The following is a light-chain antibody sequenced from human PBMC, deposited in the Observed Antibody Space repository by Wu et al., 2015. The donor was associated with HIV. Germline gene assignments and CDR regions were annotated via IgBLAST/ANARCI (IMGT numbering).Light chain of an antibody. CDR1: QSVSRY. CDR2: DAS. CDR3: QQRSNWPPYT. J-gene: IGKJ2*01. V-gene: IGKV3-11*01. Sequence: EIVLTQSPGTLSLSPGERATLSCRASQSVSRYLAWYQQKPGQPPRLLIYDASNRVTGIPARFSGSGSGTDFTLTISTLEPEDFAVYYCQQRSNWPPYTFGQGTKLEIK.